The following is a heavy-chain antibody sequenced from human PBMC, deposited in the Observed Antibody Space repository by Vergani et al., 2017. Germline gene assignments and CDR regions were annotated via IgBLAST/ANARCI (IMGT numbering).Heavy chain of an antibody. CDR1: GYTFTGYY. V-gene: IGHV1-2*02. CDR2: VNPNSGGT. CDR3: SRGLWGAAGSRRDAFDI. D-gene: IGHD6-13*01. Sequence: QVQLVQSGAEVKKPGASVKVSCKASGYTFTGYYMHWVRQAPRQGLEWMGWVNPNSGGTNYAQKFQGRVSMTRDTSISTANMVLSRLRSDDTAVYYCSRGLWGAAGSRRDAFDIWGQGTMVTVSS. J-gene: IGHJ3*02.